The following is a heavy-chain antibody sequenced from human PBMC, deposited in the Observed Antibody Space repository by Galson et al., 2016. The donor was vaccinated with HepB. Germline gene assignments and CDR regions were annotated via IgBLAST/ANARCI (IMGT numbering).Heavy chain of an antibody. D-gene: IGHD3-16*01. Sequence: SVKVSCKASGYTFTSYYMHWVRQAPGQGLEWMGMINTRGGSTIYEQKFQGRVTMTRDTSTSTVYMELSSLRSEDTAVYYCARDLGDNWFDPWGQGTLVTVSS. J-gene: IGHJ5*02. V-gene: IGHV1-46*01. CDR3: ARDLGDNWFDP. CDR2: INTRGGST. CDR1: GYTFTSYY.